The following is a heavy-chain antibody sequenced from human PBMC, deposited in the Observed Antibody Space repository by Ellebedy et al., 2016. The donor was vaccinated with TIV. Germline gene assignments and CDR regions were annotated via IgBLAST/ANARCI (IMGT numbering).Heavy chain of an antibody. Sequence: GGSLRLSCAASGFTFSHYWMNWVRQAPGKELVWVSRIKGDGSSAGYADSVKGRFTISRDNAKNTLYLQMNSLRAEDTGVYYCARGGLTAASDYWGQGTLVTVSS. V-gene: IGHV3-74*01. CDR2: IKGDGSSA. CDR3: ARGGLTAASDY. J-gene: IGHJ4*02. CDR1: GFTFSHYW. D-gene: IGHD2-2*01.